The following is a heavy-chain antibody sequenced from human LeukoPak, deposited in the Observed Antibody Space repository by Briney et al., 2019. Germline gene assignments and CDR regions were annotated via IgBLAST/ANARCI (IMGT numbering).Heavy chain of an antibody. CDR3: AKGEVGAAAPGY. J-gene: IGHJ4*02. Sequence: GGSLRLSCAASGFTFSSYGMHWVRQAPGKGLEWVSFIRYEGNNKYYADPVKGRFTISRDNSKNTLYLQMNSRRAEDTAVYYCAKGEVGAAAPGYWGQGDLVTVSP. V-gene: IGHV3-30*02. CDR2: IRYEGNNK. D-gene: IGHD1-26*01. CDR1: GFTFSSYG.